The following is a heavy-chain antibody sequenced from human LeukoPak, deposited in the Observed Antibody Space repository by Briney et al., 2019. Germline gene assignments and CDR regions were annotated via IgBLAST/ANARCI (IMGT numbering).Heavy chain of an antibody. V-gene: IGHV3-20*04. CDR2: INWNGGST. CDR1: GFTFDDYG. J-gene: IGHJ3*02. CDR3: ARDRTAMVKDDAFDI. D-gene: IGHD5-18*01. Sequence: GGSLRLSCAASGFTFDDYGMSWVRQAPGRGLEWVSGINWNGGSTGYADSVKGRFTISRDNAKNSLYLQMNSLRAEDTALYYCARDRTAMVKDDAFDIWGQGTMVTVSS.